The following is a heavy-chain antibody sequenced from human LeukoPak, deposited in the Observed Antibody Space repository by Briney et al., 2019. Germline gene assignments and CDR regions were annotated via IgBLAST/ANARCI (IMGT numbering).Heavy chain of an antibody. V-gene: IGHV1-69*13. CDR2: IIPIFGTA. J-gene: IGHJ5*02. Sequence: SVTVSCKASGGTFSSYAISWVRQAPGQGLEWMGGIIPIFGTANYAQKFQGRVTITADESTSTAYMELSSLRSEDTAVYYCATSIAVAGMDWFDPWGQGTLVTVSS. CDR1: GGTFSSYA. D-gene: IGHD6-19*01. CDR3: ATSIAVAGMDWFDP.